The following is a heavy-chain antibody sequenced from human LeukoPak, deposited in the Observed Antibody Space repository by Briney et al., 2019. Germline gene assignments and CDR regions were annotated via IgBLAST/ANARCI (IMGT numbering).Heavy chain of an antibody. CDR3: AIGLREFDY. J-gene: IGHJ4*02. CDR2: ISSSSSYI. V-gene: IGHV3-21*01. CDR1: GLTFSDAW. Sequence: GGSLRLSCAASGLTFSDAWMSWVRQAPGKGLEWVSSISSSSSYIYYADSVKGRFTISRDNAKNSLYLQMNSLRAEDAAVYYCAIGLREFDYWGQGTLVTVSS. D-gene: IGHD5/OR15-5a*01.